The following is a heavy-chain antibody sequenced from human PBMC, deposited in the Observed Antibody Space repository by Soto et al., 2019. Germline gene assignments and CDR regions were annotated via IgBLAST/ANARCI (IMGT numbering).Heavy chain of an antibody. V-gene: IGHV3-23*01. J-gene: IGHJ4*02. CDR3: AKGGRNWGEGGYYFDY. D-gene: IGHD7-27*01. CDR2: ISGSGGST. Sequence: EVQLLESGGGLVQPGGSLRLSCAASGFTFSSYAMSWVRQAPGKGLEWVSAISGSGGSTYYADSVKGRFTISRDNSKNTLYLKMNSLRAEDTAVYYCAKGGRNWGEGGYYFDYWGQGTLVTVSS. CDR1: GFTFSSYA.